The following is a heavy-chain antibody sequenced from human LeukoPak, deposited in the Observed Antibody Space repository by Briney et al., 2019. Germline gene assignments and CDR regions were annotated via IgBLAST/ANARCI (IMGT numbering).Heavy chain of an antibody. CDR2: ISGSGGST. CDR3: AKDPDDYGDYGD. CDR1: GFTFSSYA. D-gene: IGHD4-17*01. V-gene: IGHV3-23*01. Sequence: GGSLRLSCAASGFTFSSYAMSWFRQAPGKGLEWVSAISGSGGSTYYADSVKGRFTISRDNSKNTLYLQMNSLRAEDTAVYYCAKDPDDYGDYGDWGQGTLVTVSS. J-gene: IGHJ4*02.